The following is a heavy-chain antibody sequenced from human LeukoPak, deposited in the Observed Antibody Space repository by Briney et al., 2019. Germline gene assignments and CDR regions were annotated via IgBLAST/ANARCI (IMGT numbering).Heavy chain of an antibody. CDR2: INHSGST. Sequence: SETLSLTCTVSGGSISSYYWSWIRQPPGKGLEWIGEINHSGSTNYNPSLKSRVTISVDTSKNQFSLKLSSVTAADTAVYYCARGSIRGSGWTRVLYYFDYWGQGTLVTVSS. J-gene: IGHJ4*02. CDR1: GGSISSYY. CDR3: ARGSIRGSGWTRVLYYFDY. V-gene: IGHV4-34*01. D-gene: IGHD6-19*01.